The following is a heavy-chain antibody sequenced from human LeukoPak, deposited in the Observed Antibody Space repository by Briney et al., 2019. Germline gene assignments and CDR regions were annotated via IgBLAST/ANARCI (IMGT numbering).Heavy chain of an antibody. CDR3: AKDRGY. Sequence: GGSLRLSCVAFGFIFGNFPMTWVRQAPGRGLEWVSAISASDGRTYYADSVKGRFTISRDNSKNTLYLQMSSLTAADTAVYYCAKDRGYWGQGTLVTVSS. CDR1: GFIFGNFP. V-gene: IGHV3-23*01. J-gene: IGHJ4*02. CDR2: ISASDGRT.